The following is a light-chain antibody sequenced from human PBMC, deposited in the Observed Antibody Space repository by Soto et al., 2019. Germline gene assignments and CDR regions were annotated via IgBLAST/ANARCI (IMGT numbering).Light chain of an antibody. CDR1: SYNVGSNS. CDR2: SNN. CDR3: ATWADSLNVV. Sequence: QSVLTQSPSASGTAGQRITISCSGGSYNVGSNSVNWYQQVPGTAPKVLIYSNNQRPSGVPDRFSGSKSGTSASLAISGLQSEDEADYYCATWADSLNVVFGGGTKLTVL. J-gene: IGLJ2*01. V-gene: IGLV1-44*01.